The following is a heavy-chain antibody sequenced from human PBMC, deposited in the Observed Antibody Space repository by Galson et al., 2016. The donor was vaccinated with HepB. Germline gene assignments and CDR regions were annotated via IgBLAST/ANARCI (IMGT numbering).Heavy chain of an antibody. CDR1: GGSISSGGYY. V-gene: IGHV4-31*11. J-gene: IGHJ3*02. CDR3: TTSPQKYDAFDI. Sequence: TLSLTCAVSGGSISSGGYYWNWIRQHPGKGLEWIGYIYYSWSTNYNPSLNRRVTISVDTSKNQFSLNLYSVTAADTAVYYCTTSPQKYDAFDIWGQGTMVTVSS. CDR2: IYYSWST.